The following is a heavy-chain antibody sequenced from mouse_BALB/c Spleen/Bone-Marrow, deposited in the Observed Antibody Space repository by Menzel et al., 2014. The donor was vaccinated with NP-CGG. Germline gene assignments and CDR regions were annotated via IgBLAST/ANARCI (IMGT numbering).Heavy chain of an antibody. CDR1: GYSFTGYN. D-gene: IGHD2-2*01. CDR3: ASYGYDYWYFDV. V-gene: IGHV1-39*01. CDR2: IDPYYGGT. J-gene: IGHJ1*01. Sequence: VQLQQSGPELEKPGASVKISCKASGYSFTGYNMNWVKQSIGKSLEWIGNIDPYYGGTSYNQKFKGKATLTVDKSSSTAHMQLKSLTSEDSAIYYCASYGYDYWYFDVWGAGTTVTVSS.